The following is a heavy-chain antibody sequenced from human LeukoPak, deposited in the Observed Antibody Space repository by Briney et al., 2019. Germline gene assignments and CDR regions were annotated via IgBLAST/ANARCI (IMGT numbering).Heavy chain of an antibody. D-gene: IGHD3-10*01. CDR1: GFTFSSYS. J-gene: IGHJ4*02. CDR2: ISSSSGYI. CDR3: AKDSLWFGEYNYFDY. V-gene: IGHV3-21*04. Sequence: GGSLRLSCAASGFTFSSYSMNWVRQAPGKGLEWVSSISSSSGYIYYADSVKGRFTISRDNSKNTLYLQMNSLRAEDTAVYYCAKDSLWFGEYNYFDYWGQGTLVTVSS.